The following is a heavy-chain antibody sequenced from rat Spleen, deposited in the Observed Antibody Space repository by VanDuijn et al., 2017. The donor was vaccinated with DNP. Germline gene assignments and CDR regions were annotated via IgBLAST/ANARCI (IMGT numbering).Heavy chain of an antibody. CDR2: ITSSGSDT. V-gene: IGHV5-31*01. Sequence: EVQLVESGGGLVQPGRSLKLSCVASGFTFNNYWMTWIRQVPGKGLEWFASITSSGSDTYYTDSVKGRFAISRDNAKSTLYLQMNSLRSEDMATYYCVRWNSGHFDYWGQGVMVTVSS. CDR1: GFTFNNYW. J-gene: IGHJ2*01. D-gene: IGHD4-3*01. CDR3: VRWNSGHFDY.